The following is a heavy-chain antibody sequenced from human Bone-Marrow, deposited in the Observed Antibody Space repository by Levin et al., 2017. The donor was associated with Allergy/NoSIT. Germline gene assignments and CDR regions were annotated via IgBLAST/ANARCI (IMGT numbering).Heavy chain of an antibody. CDR3: AKEGLAVAGYYFDS. J-gene: IGHJ4*02. CDR2: ISGSGTIT. CDR1: GFTFSSYA. V-gene: IGHV3-23*01. Sequence: PGGSLRLSCAASGFTFSSYAMSWVRQAPGKGLEWVSSISGSGTITHYAESVKGRFTISRDIYTNMLHLQMNSLRAEDTAIYFCAKEGLAVAGYYFDSWGQGTLVTVSS. D-gene: IGHD6-19*01.